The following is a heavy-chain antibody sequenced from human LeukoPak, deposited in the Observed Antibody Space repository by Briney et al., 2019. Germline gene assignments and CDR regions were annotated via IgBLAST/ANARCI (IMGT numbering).Heavy chain of an antibody. CDR1: ASSFTSLS. CDR3: ARHASVTRNNWFDP. J-gene: IGHJ5*02. Sequence: GGSLQISFKASASSFTSLSFGGLGRLPGKGLEWSGFLYPGEFTTRYSPSFQGQVTISADKSIRTAYLQWSSLKASDTAMYYCARHASVTRNNWFDPWGQGTLVTVSS. V-gene: IGHV5-51*01. CDR2: LYPGEFTT. D-gene: IGHD3-16*01.